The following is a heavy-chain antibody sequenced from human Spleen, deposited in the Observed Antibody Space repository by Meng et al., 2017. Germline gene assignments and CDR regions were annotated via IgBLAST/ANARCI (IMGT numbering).Heavy chain of an antibody. CDR2: ISLSSSYI. V-gene: IGHV3-21*01. CDR1: GFPFSSHN. J-gene: IGHJ4*02. Sequence: GESLKISCAASGFPFSSHNMNWVRQAPGKGLEWVSSISLSSSYIYYADSVKGRFTISRDNAKNSLYLQMNSLRDEDTGVYYCARDLWVAGYSGRYLDLWGQGTWVTVSS. D-gene: IGHD5-12*01. CDR3: ARDLWVAGYSGRYLDL.